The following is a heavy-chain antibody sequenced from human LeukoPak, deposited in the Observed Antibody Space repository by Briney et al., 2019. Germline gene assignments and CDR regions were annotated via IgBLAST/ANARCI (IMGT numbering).Heavy chain of an antibody. CDR3: ARLTTMIVVVPSDFDY. V-gene: IGHV5-51*01. J-gene: IGHJ4*02. CDR1: GYCFTSYW. D-gene: IGHD3-22*01. Sequence: GESLKISCNGSGYCFTSYWICWVRQMAGKGLEWMGIIYPGDSDTRHSPSFQGQVTISAAKSISTAYLQWSSLKASDTAMYYCARLTTMIVVVPSDFDYWGQGTLVTVSS. CDR2: IYPGDSDT.